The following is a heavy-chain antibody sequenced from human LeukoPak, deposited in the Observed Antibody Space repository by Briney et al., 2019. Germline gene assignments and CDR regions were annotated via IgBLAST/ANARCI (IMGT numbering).Heavy chain of an antibody. CDR2: IIPIFGTA. CDR1: GGTFSSYA. CDR3: ARDSRDYGSGSSQYYFDY. Sequence: SVKVSCKASGGTFSSYAISRVRQAPGQGLEWMGGIIPIFGTANYAQKFQGRVTITADESTSTAYMELSSLRPEDTAVYYCARDSRDYGSGSSQYYFDYWGQGTLVTVSS. V-gene: IGHV1-69*13. D-gene: IGHD3-10*01. J-gene: IGHJ4*02.